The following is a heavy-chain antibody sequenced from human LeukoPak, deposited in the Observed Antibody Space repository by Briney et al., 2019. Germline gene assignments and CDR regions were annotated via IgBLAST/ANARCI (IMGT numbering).Heavy chain of an antibody. CDR1: GFTFSSYS. D-gene: IGHD2-2*01. CDR2: ISSSSSYI. V-gene: IGHV3-21*01. Sequence: PGGSLRLSCAASGFTFSSYSMNWVRQAPGKGLEWVSSISSSSSYIYYADSVKGRFTISRDNAKNSLYLQMNSLRAEDTAVYYCARDIVVVPAGTQGDVWGKGTTVTVSS. J-gene: IGHJ6*04. CDR3: ARDIVVVPAGTQGDV.